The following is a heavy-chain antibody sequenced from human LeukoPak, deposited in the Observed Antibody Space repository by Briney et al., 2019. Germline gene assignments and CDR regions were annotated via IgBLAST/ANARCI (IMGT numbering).Heavy chain of an antibody. V-gene: IGHV4-59*01. Sequence: SEALSLTCTVSGGSISSYYWSWIRQPPGKGLEWIGYIYYSGSTNYNPSLKSRVTISVDTSQNQFSLTLSSVTAADTALYFCARVLSGKSFGGNWFDPWGQGTLVTVSS. D-gene: IGHD3-10*01. CDR2: IYYSGST. CDR3: ARVLSGKSFGGNWFDP. CDR1: GGSISSYY. J-gene: IGHJ5*02.